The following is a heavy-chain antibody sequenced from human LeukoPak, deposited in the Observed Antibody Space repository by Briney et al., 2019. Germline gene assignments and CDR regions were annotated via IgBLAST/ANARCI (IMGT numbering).Heavy chain of an antibody. V-gene: IGHV3-7*01. Sequence: GGSLRLSCAASGFTFSSYWMRWVRQALGKGLEWVANIKGDGSAKYYVDSVKGRFTITRDNAKSSLFLQMNSLRAEDTAVYYCARLVLSRTWFDDFWGQGTLVTVSS. CDR1: GFTFSSYW. J-gene: IGHJ4*02. D-gene: IGHD6-13*01. CDR3: ARLVLSRTWFDDF. CDR2: IKGDGSAK.